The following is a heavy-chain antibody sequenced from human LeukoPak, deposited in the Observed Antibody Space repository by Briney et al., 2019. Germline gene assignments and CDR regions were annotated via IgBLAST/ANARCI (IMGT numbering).Heavy chain of an antibody. CDR2: INPSGGST. V-gene: IGHV1-46*01. CDR1: GGTFSSYA. Sequence: ASVKVSCKASGGTFSSYAISWVRQAPGQGLEWMGIINPSGGSTSYAQKFQGRVTMTRDTSTSTVYMELSSLRSEDTAVYYCARGSTGDAFDIWGQGTMVTVSS. CDR3: ARGSTGDAFDI. J-gene: IGHJ3*02.